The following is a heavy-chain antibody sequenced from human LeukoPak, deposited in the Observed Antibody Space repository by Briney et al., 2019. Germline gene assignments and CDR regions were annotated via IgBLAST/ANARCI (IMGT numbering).Heavy chain of an antibody. J-gene: IGHJ5*02. Sequence: ASVKVSCKASGFTFTSSAVQWVRQARGQRLEWIGWIDVGSGNTNYAQKFQERVTITRDMSTSTAYMELSSLRSEDTAVYYCAAGAYVLRYFDWLPSSPFDPWGQGTLVTVSS. V-gene: IGHV1-58*01. CDR3: AAGAYVLRYFDWLPSSPFDP. CDR1: GFTFTSSA. CDR2: IDVGSGNT. D-gene: IGHD3-9*01.